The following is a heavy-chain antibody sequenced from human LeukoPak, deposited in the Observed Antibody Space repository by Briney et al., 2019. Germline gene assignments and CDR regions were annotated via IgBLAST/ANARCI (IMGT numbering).Heavy chain of an antibody. CDR1: GNTFTGYY. Sequence: ASVKVSCKASGNTFTGYYIHRVRQAPGQGFEWMGWINPDNGGTNYAQKFQGRATMTRDTSISTAYMELTRLKSDDTAVYYSARESPDIVVVVTAALRRSWFDPWGQGTLVTVSS. CDR3: ARESPDIVVVVTAALRRSWFDP. D-gene: IGHD2-15*01. J-gene: IGHJ5*02. CDR2: INPDNGGT. V-gene: IGHV1-2*02.